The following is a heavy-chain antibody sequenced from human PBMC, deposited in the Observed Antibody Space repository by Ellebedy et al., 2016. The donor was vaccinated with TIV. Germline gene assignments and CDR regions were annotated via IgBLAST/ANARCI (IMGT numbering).Heavy chain of an antibody. J-gene: IGHJ4*02. CDR2: ISYDASNK. V-gene: IGHV3-30*01. CDR3: ATDQTWVPAAMLYYFES. CDR1: GFTFSTYA. D-gene: IGHD2-2*01. Sequence: GESLKIPCAASGFTFSTYAMHWVRQAPGKGLEWVAVISYDASNKYYADSVKGRFTISRDNSKNTLYLQVNNLRAEDTAVYYCATDQTWVPAAMLYYFESWGQGTLVTVSS.